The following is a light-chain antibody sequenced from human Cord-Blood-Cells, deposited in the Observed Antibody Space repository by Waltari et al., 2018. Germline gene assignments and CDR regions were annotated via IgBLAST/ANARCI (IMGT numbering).Light chain of an antibody. J-gene: IGKJ1*01. Sequence: DVVMTQSPLSLPVTLGQPASISCRSNQSLVYSEGNTYLNWFQQRPGQSPRRLIYKVSNRDSGVPDRFSGSGSGTDFTLKISRVEAEDVGVYYCMQGTHWPWTFGQGTKVEIK. CDR1: QSLVYSEGNTY. CDR2: KVS. CDR3: MQGTHWPWT. V-gene: IGKV2-30*01.